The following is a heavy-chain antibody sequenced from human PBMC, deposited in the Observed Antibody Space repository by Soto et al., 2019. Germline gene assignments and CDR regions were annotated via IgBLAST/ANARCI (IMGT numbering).Heavy chain of an antibody. D-gene: IGHD3-10*01. Sequence: SETLSLTCTVSGGSLSPNYWSWIRQPPGKGLEWIGYIYYGGTTTNNPSLNSRVAISIDTSKNQFSLTLSSVTAADTAVYYCARPGGYYPALDPWGQGILVTVP. J-gene: IGHJ5*02. CDR1: GGSLSPNY. CDR3: ARPGGYYPALDP. CDR2: IYYGGTT. V-gene: IGHV4-59*08.